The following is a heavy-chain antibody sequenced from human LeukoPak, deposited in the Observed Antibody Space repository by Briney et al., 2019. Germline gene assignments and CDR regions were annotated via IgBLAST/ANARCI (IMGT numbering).Heavy chain of an antibody. D-gene: IGHD3-22*01. J-gene: IGHJ3*02. CDR3: AKAYYDSSGYYPYAFDI. Sequence: PGGSLRLSCAASGFTFSSYGMSWVRQAPGKGLEWVSAISGSGGSTYYADSVKGRFTISRDNSKNTLYLQMNSLRAEDTAVYYCAKAYYDSSGYYPYAFDIWGQGTMVTVSS. V-gene: IGHV3-23*01. CDR1: GFTFSSYG. CDR2: ISGSGGST.